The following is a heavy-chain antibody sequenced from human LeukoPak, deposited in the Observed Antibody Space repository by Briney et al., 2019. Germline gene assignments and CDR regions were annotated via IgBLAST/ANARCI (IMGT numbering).Heavy chain of an antibody. J-gene: IGHJ3*02. V-gene: IGHV4-4*02. D-gene: IGHD6-13*01. CDR3: ARAPRYSSSWLHAFDI. CDR1: GGSISSSNW. Sequence: PSETLSLTCAVSGGSISSSNWWSWVRQPPGKGLEWIGEIYHSGSTNYNPSLKSRVTISVDKSKNQFSLKLSSVTAADTAVYYCARAPRYSSSWLHAFDIWGQGTMVTVSS. CDR2: IYHSGST.